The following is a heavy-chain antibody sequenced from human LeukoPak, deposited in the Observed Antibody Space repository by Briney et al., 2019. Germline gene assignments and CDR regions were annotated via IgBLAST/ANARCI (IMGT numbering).Heavy chain of an antibody. D-gene: IGHD3-10*01. CDR3: AAGVYYYYYMDV. CDR2: IYSGGST. Sequence: GGSLRLSCAASGFTVSSNYMSWVRQAPGKGLEWVSVIYSGGSTYYADSVKGRFTISRDNSKNTLYLQMNSLRAEDTAVYYCAAGVYYYYYMDVWGKGTTVTISS. J-gene: IGHJ6*03. V-gene: IGHV3-66*01. CDR1: GFTVSSNY.